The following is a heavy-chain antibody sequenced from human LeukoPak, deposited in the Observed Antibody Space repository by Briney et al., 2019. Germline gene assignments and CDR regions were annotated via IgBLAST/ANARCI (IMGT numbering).Heavy chain of an antibody. D-gene: IGHD2-15*01. V-gene: IGHV4-4*07. J-gene: IGHJ5*02. Sequence: SETLSLACTVSGGSISSYYWSWIRQPAGKGLEWIGRIYTSGSTNYNPSLKSRVTMSVDTSKNQFSLKLSSVTAADTAVYYCARVVGKYVVAATSNWFDPWGQGTLVTVSS. CDR3: ARVVGKYVVAATSNWFDP. CDR2: IYTSGST. CDR1: GGSISSYY.